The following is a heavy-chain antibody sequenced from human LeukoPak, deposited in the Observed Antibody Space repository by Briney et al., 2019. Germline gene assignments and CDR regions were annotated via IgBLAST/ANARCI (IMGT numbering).Heavy chain of an antibody. CDR1: GFTFTRYW. Sequence: GGSLRLSCAASGFTFTRYWMTWVRQAPGKGLEWVANIKEDGSQKYYVDSVKGRFTISRDNAKNSLYLQMNSLRAEDTAVYYCAKTLLTDFRGITSSYKSDWGQGTLVTVSS. V-gene: IGHV3-7*03. CDR2: IKEDGSQK. D-gene: IGHD3-10*01. J-gene: IGHJ4*02. CDR3: AKTLLTDFRGITSSYKSD.